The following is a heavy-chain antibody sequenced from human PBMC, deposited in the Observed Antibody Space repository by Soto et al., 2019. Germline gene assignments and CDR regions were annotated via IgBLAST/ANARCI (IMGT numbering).Heavy chain of an antibody. CDR1: GGSISSYY. V-gene: IGHV4-59*08. D-gene: IGHD3-10*01. Sequence: LSLTCTVSGGSISSYYWSWIRQPPGKGLEWIGYIYYSGSTNYNPSLKSRVTISVDTSKNQFSLKLSSVTAADTAVYYCARSLSGGDAFDIWGQGTMVTVSS. CDR3: ARSLSGGDAFDI. J-gene: IGHJ3*02. CDR2: IYYSGST.